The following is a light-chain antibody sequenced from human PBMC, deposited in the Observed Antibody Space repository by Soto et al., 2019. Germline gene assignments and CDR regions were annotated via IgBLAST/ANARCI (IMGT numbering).Light chain of an antibody. J-gene: IGLJ2*01. Sequence: QSALTQPPSASGSPGQSVTISCTGTSSDVGGYNYVSWYQQHPGKAPKVMMYEVSKRPSGVPDRFSGYKYGNTAALTLSGLQAEDEADYYCSSYGGTNSLKVFGGGTKLTVL. CDR2: EVS. CDR3: SSYGGTNSLKV. CDR1: SSDVGGYNY. V-gene: IGLV2-8*01.